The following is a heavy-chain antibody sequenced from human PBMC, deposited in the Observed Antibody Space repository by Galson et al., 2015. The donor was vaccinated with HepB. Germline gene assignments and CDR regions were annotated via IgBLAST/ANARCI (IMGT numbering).Heavy chain of an antibody. CDR1: GFTFNNFW. CDR3: ARHYDYVWGSYRMPGGYFDY. V-gene: IGHV3-7*03. D-gene: IGHD3-16*02. J-gene: IGHJ4*02. Sequence: SLRLSCAASGFTFNNFWMSWVRQAPGKGLEWVANIKQDGSEKYYVDSVKGRFTISRDNAKNSLYLQMNSLRAEDTAVYYCARHYDYVWGSYRMPGGYFDYWGQGTLVTVSP. CDR2: IKQDGSEK.